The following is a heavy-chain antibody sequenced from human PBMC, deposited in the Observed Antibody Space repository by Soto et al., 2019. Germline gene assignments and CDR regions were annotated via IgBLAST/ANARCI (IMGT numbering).Heavy chain of an antibody. D-gene: IGHD3-22*01. CDR1: GGTFSSYA. J-gene: IGHJ3*02. CDR2: IIPIFGTA. V-gene: IGHV1-69*13. Sequence: SVKVSGKASGGTFSSYAISWVRQAPGQGLEWMGGIIPIFGTANYAQKFQGRVTITADESTSTAYMELSSLRSEDTAVYYCARGLGYYYDSSGPFNDAFDIWGQGTMVTVSS. CDR3: ARGLGYYYDSSGPFNDAFDI.